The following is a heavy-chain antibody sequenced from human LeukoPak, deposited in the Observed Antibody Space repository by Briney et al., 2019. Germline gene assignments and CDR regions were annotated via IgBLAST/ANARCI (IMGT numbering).Heavy chain of an antibody. CDR1: GFTFSSYA. Sequence: PGGSLRLSCAASGFTFSSYAMSWVRQAPGKGLEWVSAISGSGGSTYYADSVKGRFTISRDNSKNTLYLQMNSLRAKDTAVYYCAKVPVPYSSGWAHFDYWGQGTLVTVSS. V-gene: IGHV3-23*01. J-gene: IGHJ4*02. CDR2: ISGSGGST. D-gene: IGHD6-19*01. CDR3: AKVPVPYSSGWAHFDY.